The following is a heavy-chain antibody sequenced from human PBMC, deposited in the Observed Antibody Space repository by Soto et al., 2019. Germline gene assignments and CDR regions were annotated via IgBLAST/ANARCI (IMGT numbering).Heavy chain of an antibody. CDR1: GFAFSNYA. CDR2: ISGGGGTT. J-gene: IGHJ4*02. D-gene: IGHD2-15*01. Sequence: EVQLLESGGDLVQPGGSLRLSCAASGFAFSNYAMNWVRQAPGKGLEWVSVISGGGGTTYYADSVKGRFTISRDNSKKTLYLQMSSLRGDDTAVYYCAKEWSQGYYFDYWRQGTLVIVSS. V-gene: IGHV3-23*01. CDR3: AKEWSQGYYFDY.